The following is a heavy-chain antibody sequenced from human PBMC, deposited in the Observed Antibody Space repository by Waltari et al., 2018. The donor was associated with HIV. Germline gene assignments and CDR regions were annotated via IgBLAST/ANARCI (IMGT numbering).Heavy chain of an antibody. CDR1: GGSFSGYY. D-gene: IGHD3-16*01. V-gene: IGHV4-34*01. CDR3: ARRRWGNFPFDY. J-gene: IGHJ4*02. Sequence: QVQLQQWGAGLLKPSETLSLTCAVYGGSFSGYYWSWIRQPPGKGLEWIGEINHSGSTNYNPSLKSRVTISVDTSKNQFSLKLSSVTAADTAVYYCARRRWGNFPFDYWGQGTLVTVSS. CDR2: INHSGST.